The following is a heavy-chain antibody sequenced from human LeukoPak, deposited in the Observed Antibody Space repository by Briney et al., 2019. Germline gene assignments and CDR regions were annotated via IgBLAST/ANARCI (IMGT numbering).Heavy chain of an antibody. V-gene: IGHV3-30-3*01. CDR1: GFTFSSYA. CDR2: ISYDGSNK. CDR3: ARDGLDAFDI. Sequence: AGGSLRLSCAASGFTFSSYAMHWVRQAPGKGLEWVAVISYDGSNKYYADSVKGRFTISRDNSKNTLYLQMNSLRAEDTAVYYCARDGLDAFDIWGQGTIVTVSS. J-gene: IGHJ3*02.